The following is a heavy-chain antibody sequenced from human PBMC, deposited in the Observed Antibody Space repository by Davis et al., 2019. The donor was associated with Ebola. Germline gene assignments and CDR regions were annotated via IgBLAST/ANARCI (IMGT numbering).Heavy chain of an antibody. J-gene: IGHJ6*02. V-gene: IGHV4-31*03. CDR2: IYYSGST. Sequence: SETLSLTCTVSGGSISSGGYYWSWIRQHPGKGLEWIGYIYYSGSTYYNPSLKSRVTISVDTSKNQFSLKLSSVTAADTAVYYCARPIWGDILTEGMDVWGQGTTVTVSS. D-gene: IGHD3-9*01. CDR1: GGSISSGGYY. CDR3: ARPIWGDILTEGMDV.